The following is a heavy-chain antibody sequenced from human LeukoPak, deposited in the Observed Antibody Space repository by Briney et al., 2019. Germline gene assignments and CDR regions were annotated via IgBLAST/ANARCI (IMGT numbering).Heavy chain of an antibody. J-gene: IGHJ6*03. V-gene: IGHV1-69*13. CDR1: GGTFSSYA. CDR2: IIPIFGTA. D-gene: IGHD3-22*01. Sequence: SVKVSCKASGGTFSSYAISWVRQAPGQGLEWMGGIIPIFGTANYAQKFQGRVTITADESTSTAYMELSSPRSEDTAVYYCARGPDYYDSSGYDYYYMDVWGKGTTVTVSS. CDR3: ARGPDYYDSSGYDYYYMDV.